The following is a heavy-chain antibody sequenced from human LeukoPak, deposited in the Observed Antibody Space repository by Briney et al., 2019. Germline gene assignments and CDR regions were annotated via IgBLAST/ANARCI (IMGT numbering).Heavy chain of an antibody. V-gene: IGHV1-69-2*01. CDR1: GYTFTDYY. CDR3: ATGFGYYFDY. D-gene: IGHD3-10*01. Sequence: ASVKVSCKVSGYTFTDYYMHWVQQAPGKGLEWMGLVDPEDGETIYAEKFQGRVTITADASTDTAYMELSSLRSEDTAVYYCATGFGYYFDYWGQGTLVTVSS. J-gene: IGHJ4*02. CDR2: VDPEDGET.